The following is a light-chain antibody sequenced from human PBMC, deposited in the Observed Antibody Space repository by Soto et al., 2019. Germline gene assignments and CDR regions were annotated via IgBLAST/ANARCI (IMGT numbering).Light chain of an antibody. V-gene: IGKV3-20*01. Sequence: EIVLTQFPGTLSLSPGEGATLSCRTSESDGRNYVAWYQQKPGQAPRVIIYAASNRASGIPDRFSGSGSGSDFTLTISILEPEDFAVYYCQQYGTSPWAFGQGTKVEIK. CDR1: ESDGRNY. J-gene: IGKJ1*01. CDR2: AAS. CDR3: QQYGTSPWA.